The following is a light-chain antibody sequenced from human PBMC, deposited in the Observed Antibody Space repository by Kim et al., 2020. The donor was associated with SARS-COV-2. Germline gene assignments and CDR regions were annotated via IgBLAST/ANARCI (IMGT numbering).Light chain of an antibody. CDR2: SNN. J-gene: IGLJ1*01. CDR3: AAWDDSLNGLYV. Sequence: RVTSSCSGSSTNIGNNTVNWYQQLPGTAPKLLIYSNNQRPSGVPDRFSGSKSGTSASLAISGLQSEDEADYYCAAWDDSLNGLYVFGTGTKVTVL. CDR1: STNIGNNT. V-gene: IGLV1-44*01.